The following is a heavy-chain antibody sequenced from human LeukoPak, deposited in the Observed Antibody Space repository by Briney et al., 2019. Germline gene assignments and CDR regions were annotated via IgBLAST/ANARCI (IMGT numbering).Heavy chain of an antibody. Sequence: GGSLRLSCAASGFTFSSACLSWVRQAPGRGLEWVGRIRTKSDGETVDYAAPVKGRFTISRDDSKNTLFLQMNSLKTEDTAVYYCATPALGRRLYYYDYWGQGTLVTVSP. V-gene: IGHV3-15*07. D-gene: IGHD3-16*01. J-gene: IGHJ4*02. CDR1: GFTFSSAC. CDR2: IRTKSDGETV. CDR3: ATPALGRRLYYYDY.